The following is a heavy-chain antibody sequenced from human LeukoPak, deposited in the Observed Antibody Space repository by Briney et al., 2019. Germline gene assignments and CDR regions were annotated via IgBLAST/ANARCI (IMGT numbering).Heavy chain of an antibody. CDR2: ISYSGGT. Sequence: PSETLSLTCTVSGGSISTGGYYWSWIRQPPGKGLEWIGYISYSGGTYYNPSLESRVTISVDTSKNQFSLKLSSVTAADTAVYYCARGGVGWQQTYFDYWGQGTLVTVSS. D-gene: IGHD5-24*01. J-gene: IGHJ4*02. V-gene: IGHV4-61*08. CDR1: GGSISTGGYY. CDR3: ARGGVGWQQTYFDY.